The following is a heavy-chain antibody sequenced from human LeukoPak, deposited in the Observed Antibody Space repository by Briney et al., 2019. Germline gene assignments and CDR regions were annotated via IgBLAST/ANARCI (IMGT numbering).Heavy chain of an antibody. CDR3: ARSGLYDSLAFDI. V-gene: IGHV4-59*01. CDR2: IYYSGST. Sequence: SEALSLTCTVSGGSISSYYWSWIRQPPGKGLEWIGYIYYSGSTNYNPSLKSRVTISVDTSKNQFSLKLSSVTAADTAVYYCARSGLYDSLAFDIWGQGTMVTVSS. CDR1: GGSISSYY. D-gene: IGHD3-22*01. J-gene: IGHJ3*02.